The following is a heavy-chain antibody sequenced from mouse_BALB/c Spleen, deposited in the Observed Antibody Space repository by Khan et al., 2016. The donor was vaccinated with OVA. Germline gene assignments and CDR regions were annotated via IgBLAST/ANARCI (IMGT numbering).Heavy chain of an antibody. CDR3: ARGNYYGYYFDY. V-gene: IGHV3-2*02. D-gene: IGHD1-1*01. Sequence: EVKLLESGPGLVKPSQSLSLTCTVTGYSITSGYAWYWIRQFPGNKLELMGYISYSGVTSYTPSLNSRTSITRDPSNNQFFLQLNSVTTEDTATYYCARGNYYGYYFDYWGQGTTLTVSS. CDR2: ISYSGVT. CDR1: GYSITSGYA. J-gene: IGHJ2*01.